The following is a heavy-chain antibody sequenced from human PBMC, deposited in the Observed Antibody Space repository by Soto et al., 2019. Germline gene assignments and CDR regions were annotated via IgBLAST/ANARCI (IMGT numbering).Heavy chain of an antibody. J-gene: IGHJ4*02. CDR2: IYYSGST. CDR1: GSSLSSYC. V-gene: IGHV4-59*01. CDR3: ARLQYYFGY. Sequence: SETLSLTCTLSGSSLSSYCWSWIRQPPGKGLKWIGYIYYSGSTNYNPSLKSRVTISVDTSKIQFSLKLSSVTAADTAVYYCARLQYYFGYWGQGTLVTVSS.